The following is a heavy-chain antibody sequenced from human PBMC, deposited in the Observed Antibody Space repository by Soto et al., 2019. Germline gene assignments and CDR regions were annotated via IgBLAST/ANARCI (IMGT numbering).Heavy chain of an antibody. CDR3: ARGGYYDSSGYFPPWDAFDI. D-gene: IGHD3-22*01. V-gene: IGHV4-59*01. CDR2: IYYSGST. CDR1: GGSISSYY. J-gene: IGHJ3*02. Sequence: TLSLTCTVSGGSISSYYWSWIRQPPGKGLEWIGYIYYSGSTNYNPSLKSRVTISVDTSKNQFSLKLSSVTAADTAVYYCARGGYYDSSGYFPPWDAFDIWGQGTMVTVSS.